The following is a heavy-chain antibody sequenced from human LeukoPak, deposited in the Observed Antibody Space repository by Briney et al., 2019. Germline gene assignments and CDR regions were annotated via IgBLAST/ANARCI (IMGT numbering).Heavy chain of an antibody. V-gene: IGHV1-46*01. Sequence: ASVKVSCKASRYTFTSYYMHWVRQAPGQGLEWMGIINPSGGSTSYAQKFQGRVTMTRDTSTSTVYMELSSLRSEDTAVYYCASSITGSVDYYDSSGFDYWGQGTLVTVSS. CDR3: ASSITGSVDYYDSSGFDY. CDR1: RYTFTSYY. D-gene: IGHD3-22*01. CDR2: INPSGGST. J-gene: IGHJ4*02.